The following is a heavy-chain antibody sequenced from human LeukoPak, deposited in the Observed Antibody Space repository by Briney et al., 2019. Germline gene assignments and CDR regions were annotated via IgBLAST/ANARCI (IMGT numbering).Heavy chain of an antibody. D-gene: IGHD4-17*01. CDR3: ARAGFDYGDYGGWFDP. CDR1: GYTFTSYY. Sequence: GASEKVSCKASGYTFTSYYMRWVRQAPGQGLEWMGIINPSGGSTSYAQKFQGRVTMTRDTSTSTVYMELSSLRSEDTAVYYCARAGFDYGDYGGWFDPWGQGTLVTVSS. V-gene: IGHV1-46*01. CDR2: INPSGGST. J-gene: IGHJ5*02.